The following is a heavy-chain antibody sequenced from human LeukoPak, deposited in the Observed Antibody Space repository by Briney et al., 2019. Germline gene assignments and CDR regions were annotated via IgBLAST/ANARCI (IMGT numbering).Heavy chain of an antibody. D-gene: IGHD4-11*01. CDR1: GFIFSSYA. CDR2: ISDIGRT. Sequence: GRSLRLSCAASGFIFSSYAMSWFRQAPGKGLEWVSGISDIGRTYYAGSVKGRFIIFRDNSKNTLYVQVNSLRAEDTAIYYCARERDSAFDSWGQGTLVTVSS. CDR3: ARERDSAFDS. V-gene: IGHV3-23*01. J-gene: IGHJ4*02.